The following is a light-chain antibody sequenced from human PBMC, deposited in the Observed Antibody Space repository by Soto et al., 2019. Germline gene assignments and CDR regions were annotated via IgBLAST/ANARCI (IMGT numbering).Light chain of an antibody. V-gene: IGKV1-39*01. J-gene: IGKJ2*01. CDR2: AAS. CDR3: QQSYSTPYT. Sequence: DIQMTQSPSSLSASVGDRVTITCRASPSISSYLNWYQQKPGKVPKLLIYAASSLQSGVPSRFSGSGSGTDFTLTISSLQPEDFATYYCQQSYSTPYTFGQGTKLEIK. CDR1: PSISSY.